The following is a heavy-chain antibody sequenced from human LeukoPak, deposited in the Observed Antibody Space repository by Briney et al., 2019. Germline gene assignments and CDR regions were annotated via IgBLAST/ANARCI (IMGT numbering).Heavy chain of an antibody. CDR1: GGSFSGYY. J-gene: IGHJ4*02. Sequence: SETLSLTCAVYGGSFSGYYWSWIRQPPGKGLEWIGEINHSGSTNYNPSLKSRVTISVDTSKNQFSLKLSSVTAADTAVYYCARGRPLYERGCGYWGQGTLVTVSS. V-gene: IGHV4-34*01. CDR3: ARGRPLYERGCGY. D-gene: IGHD2-2*02. CDR2: INHSGST.